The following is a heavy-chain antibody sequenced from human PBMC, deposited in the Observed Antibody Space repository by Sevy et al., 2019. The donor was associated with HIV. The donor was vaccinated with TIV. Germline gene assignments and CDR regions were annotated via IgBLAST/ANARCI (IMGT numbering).Heavy chain of an antibody. CDR1: GFTFNRYS. CDR3: ALERLSSDVTEYFQD. V-gene: IGHV3-30-3*01. J-gene: IGHJ1*01. Sequence: GGSLRLSCAASGFTFNRYSMHWVRQAPGKGLEWVATISFDATNKHYPDSVKGRFTISRDNFQNSLFLQMDSLRPEDTAVYYCALERLSSDVTEYFQDWGQGTLVTVSS. CDR2: ISFDATNK. D-gene: IGHD1-1*01.